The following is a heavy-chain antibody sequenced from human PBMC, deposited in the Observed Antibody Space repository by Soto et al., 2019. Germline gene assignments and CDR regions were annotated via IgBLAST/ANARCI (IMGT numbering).Heavy chain of an antibody. D-gene: IGHD1-7*01. V-gene: IGHV1-2*04. CDR1: GYTFTGYY. Sequence: ASVKVSCKASGYTFTGYYMHWVRQAPGQGLEWMGWINPNSGGTNYAQKFQGWVTMTRDTSISTAYMELSRLRSDDTAVYYCARDSRAGTYGWFDPWDQGTLVTVSS. J-gene: IGHJ5*02. CDR2: INPNSGGT. CDR3: ARDSRAGTYGWFDP.